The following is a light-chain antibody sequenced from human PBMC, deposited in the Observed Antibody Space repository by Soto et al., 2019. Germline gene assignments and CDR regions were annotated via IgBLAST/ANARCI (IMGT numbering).Light chain of an antibody. CDR2: DAS. V-gene: IGKV3-11*01. J-gene: IGKJ5*01. CDR1: QSLGYL. Sequence: EIVLTQSPATLSLSPGERATLSRRASQSLGYLLAWYQQRPGQPPRLLIYDASKRATGIPARFSGSGSGTGFTLTISSLEPEDFAVYYCQQRSIWPLTFGQGTRLEIK. CDR3: QQRSIWPLT.